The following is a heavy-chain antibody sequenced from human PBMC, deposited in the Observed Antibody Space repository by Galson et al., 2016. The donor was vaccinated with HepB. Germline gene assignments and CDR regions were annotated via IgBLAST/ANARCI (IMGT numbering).Heavy chain of an antibody. CDR1: GFTLSRYW. Sequence: SLRLSCAASGFTLSRYWMSWVRQAPGKGLEWVANINEDGTGKYYVESVKGRFTISRDNAKKSIYLQMNSLRAADTAVYYCARTYCGGDCITYDYWGQGALVTVPS. V-gene: IGHV3-7*03. D-gene: IGHD2-21*02. J-gene: IGHJ4*02. CDR3: ARTYCGGDCITYDY. CDR2: INEDGTGK.